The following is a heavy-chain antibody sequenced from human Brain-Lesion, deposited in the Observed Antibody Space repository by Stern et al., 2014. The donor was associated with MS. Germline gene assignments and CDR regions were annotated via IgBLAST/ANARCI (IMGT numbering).Heavy chain of an antibody. V-gene: IGHV1-2*04. CDR2: INPKSGGT. Sequence: QVQLGQSGPEVQKPGASVKVSCKASGYTFTGYYLHWVRPAPGQGLEWMGWINPKSGGTNYAQKFQGWVTMTRDTSINTAYMELSRLRSDDTAVYYCATYYYDSTGYNDFWGQGTLVTVSS. J-gene: IGHJ4*02. D-gene: IGHD3-22*01. CDR3: ATYYYDSTGYNDF. CDR1: GYTFTGYY.